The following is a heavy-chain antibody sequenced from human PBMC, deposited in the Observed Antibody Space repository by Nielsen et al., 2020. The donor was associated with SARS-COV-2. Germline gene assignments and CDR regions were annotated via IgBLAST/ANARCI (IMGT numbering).Heavy chain of an antibody. CDR2: VNGDGGDT. Sequence: GESLKISCEVSGFTFDNNWMTWVRQAPGKGLEWVATVNGDGGDTYYVDSVKGRFTISRDNAKNSVYLQMNSLRAEDTAVYYCARVSLNADYYYGMDVWGQGTTVTVSS. J-gene: IGHJ6*02. V-gene: IGHV3-7*01. D-gene: IGHD2-15*01. CDR3: ARVSLNADYYYGMDV. CDR1: GFTFDNNW.